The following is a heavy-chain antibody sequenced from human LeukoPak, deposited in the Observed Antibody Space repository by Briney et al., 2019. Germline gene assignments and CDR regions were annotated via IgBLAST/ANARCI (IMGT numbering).Heavy chain of an antibody. J-gene: IGHJ4*02. CDR2: IIPISGTA. CDR1: GGTFNNHA. Sequence: SVKVSCKASGGTFNNHAISWVRQAPGQGPEWMGVIIPISGTANYAQKFQGRVTITAAESTSTVYMELSSLTSEDTAVYYCARWAGESSSWYPALFDYWGQGTLVTVS. D-gene: IGHD6-13*01. V-gene: IGHV1-69*13. CDR3: ARWAGESSSWYPALFDY.